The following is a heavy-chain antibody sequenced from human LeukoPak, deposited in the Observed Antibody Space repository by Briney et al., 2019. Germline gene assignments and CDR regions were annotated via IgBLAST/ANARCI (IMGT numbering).Heavy chain of an antibody. CDR1: GFTFSSYE. V-gene: IGHV3-48*03. CDR3: GRVGSSSWYVGSYFDY. Sequence: RGGSLRLSCAASGFTFSSYEMNWVRQAPGKGLEWVSYISSSGSTIYYADSVKGRFTISRDNAKNSLYLQMNSLRAEDTAVYYCGRVGSSSWYVGSYFDYWGQGTLVTVSS. J-gene: IGHJ4*02. CDR2: ISSSGSTI. D-gene: IGHD6-13*01.